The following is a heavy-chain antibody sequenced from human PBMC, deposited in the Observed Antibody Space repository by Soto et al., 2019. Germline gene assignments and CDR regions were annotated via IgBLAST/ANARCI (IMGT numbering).Heavy chain of an antibody. Sequence: GASVKVSCKVPENTLTELTIDWLRQAPGKGLEWMGRSAPEEGEPIYPQKFQGRVSMTEDPSTDTAYMELTSLRSEDTAVYFCAADRKIVGTIGPLDYWGQGTLVTVSS. CDR2: SAPEEGEP. J-gene: IGHJ4*02. CDR1: ENTLTELT. CDR3: AADRKIVGTIGPLDY. D-gene: IGHD1-26*01. V-gene: IGHV1-24*01.